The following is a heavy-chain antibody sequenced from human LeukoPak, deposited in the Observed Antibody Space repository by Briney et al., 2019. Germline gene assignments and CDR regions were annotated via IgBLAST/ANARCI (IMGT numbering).Heavy chain of an antibody. CDR3: ARAPLMVYYYYYGMDV. D-gene: IGHD2-8*01. V-gene: IGHV3-30*03. CDR1: GFTFSSYG. CDR2: ISYDGSNK. J-gene: IGHJ6*02. Sequence: PGGSLRLSCAASGFTFSSYGMHWVRQAPGKGLEWVAVISYDGSNKYYADSVKGRFTISRDNSKNTLYLQMNSLRAEDTAVYYCARAPLMVYYYYYGMDVWGQGTTVTVSS.